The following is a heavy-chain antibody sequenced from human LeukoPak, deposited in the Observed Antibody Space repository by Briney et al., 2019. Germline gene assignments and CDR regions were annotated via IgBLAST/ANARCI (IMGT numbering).Heavy chain of an antibody. J-gene: IGHJ4*02. CDR1: GGSISSYY. D-gene: IGHD3-22*01. CDR2: IYYSGST. Sequence: SETLSLTCTVSGGSISSYYWSWIRQPPGKGLEWIGYIYYSGSTNYNPSLKSRVTMSVDTSKNQFSLKLSSVTAADTAVYYCARGYYDSSGYYPLGYWGQGTLVTVSS. CDR3: ARGYYDSSGYYPLGY. V-gene: IGHV4-59*12.